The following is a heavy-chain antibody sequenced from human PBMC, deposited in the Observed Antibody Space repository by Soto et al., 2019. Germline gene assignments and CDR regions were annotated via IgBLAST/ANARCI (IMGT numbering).Heavy chain of an antibody. CDR3: SGGVGDAI. J-gene: IGHJ4*02. CDR1: GFSFRSDW. D-gene: IGHD1-26*01. V-gene: IGHV3-7*04. Sequence: EDQLVESGGGLVQPGGSLRVTCAVSGFSFRSDWMNWVRQAPGKGLEWVAHTNQDGSEKYYLDSVKGRFTIFRDNAKNSLYLQMNGLRAEDTAVYYCSGGVGDAIWGQGTLVTVSS. CDR2: TNQDGSEK.